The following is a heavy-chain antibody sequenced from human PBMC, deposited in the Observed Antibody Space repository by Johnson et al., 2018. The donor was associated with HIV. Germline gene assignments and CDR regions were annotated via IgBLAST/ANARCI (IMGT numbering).Heavy chain of an antibody. J-gene: IGHJ3*02. CDR1: GFTFTSFA. Sequence: VQLVESGGGVVQPGTSLRLSCAASGFTFTSFAMHWVRQAPGKGLEWVALISYDGTNTYYVDSVKGRFTISRDNSKNTLYLQMNSLRAEDTAVYYCAKDRGLLDAFDIWGQWTMVTVSS. V-gene: IGHV3-30*04. CDR3: AKDRGLLDAFDI. CDR2: ISYDGTNT.